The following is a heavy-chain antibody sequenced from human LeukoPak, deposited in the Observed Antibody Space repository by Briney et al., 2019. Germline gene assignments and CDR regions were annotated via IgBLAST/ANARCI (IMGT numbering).Heavy chain of an antibody. V-gene: IGHV3-23*01. Sequence: GGSLRLSCAASGFTFSSYAMSWVRQAPGKGLEWVSAISGSGGSTYYADSVKGRFTISRDNSKNTLYLQMNSLRAEDTAVYYCAKDLRKRRSGGSCDPEDNWFDPWGQGTLVTVSS. J-gene: IGHJ5*02. CDR1: GFTFSSYA. CDR3: AKDLRKRRSGGSCDPEDNWFDP. CDR2: ISGSGGST. D-gene: IGHD2-15*01.